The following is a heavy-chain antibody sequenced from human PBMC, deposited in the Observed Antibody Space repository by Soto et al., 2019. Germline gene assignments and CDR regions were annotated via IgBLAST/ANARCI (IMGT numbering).Heavy chain of an antibody. V-gene: IGHV3-30*18. CDR3: AKDPDRRFGESVYYYYSGMDV. CDR1: GLPCIRDG. J-gene: IGHJ6*02. CDR2: ISYDGSNK. Sequence: GGSLQLFFSASGLPCIRDGMHWVRKAPGKGLEWVAVISYDGSNKYYADSVKRRFTISRDNSTNTLYLQMNSLRAEDTAVYYCAKDPDRRFGESVYYYYSGMDVWGQGTTVTV. D-gene: IGHD3-10*01.